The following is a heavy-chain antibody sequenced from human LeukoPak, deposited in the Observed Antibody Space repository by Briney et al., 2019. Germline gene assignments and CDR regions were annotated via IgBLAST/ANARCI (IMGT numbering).Heavy chain of an antibody. J-gene: IGHJ4*02. Sequence: GGSLRLSCAASGFTFSSYAMSWVRQAPGKGLEWISGISGSGGSTYYADSVKGRFTISRDNSKNTLYLQMNSLRAEDTAVYYCARKSPRERSPTKYYFDYWGQGTLVTVSS. CDR1: GFTFSSYA. CDR2: ISGSGGST. CDR3: ARKSPRERSPTKYYFDY. D-gene: IGHD1-1*01. V-gene: IGHV3-23*01.